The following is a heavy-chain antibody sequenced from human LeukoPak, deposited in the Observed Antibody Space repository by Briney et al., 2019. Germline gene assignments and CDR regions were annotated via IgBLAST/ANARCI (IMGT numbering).Heavy chain of an antibody. Sequence: PSETLSLTCTASGGSISSSRYYWGWIRQPPGKGLEWLGSIYYSGSTYYNPSLKSRVTISVDTSRNQFSLKLSSVTAADTAVYYCARGGSRLTTAGDLDYWGQGTLVTVSS. V-gene: IGHV4-39*01. D-gene: IGHD3-16*01. CDR3: ARGGSRLTTAGDLDY. CDR1: GGSISSSRYY. CDR2: IYYSGST. J-gene: IGHJ4*02.